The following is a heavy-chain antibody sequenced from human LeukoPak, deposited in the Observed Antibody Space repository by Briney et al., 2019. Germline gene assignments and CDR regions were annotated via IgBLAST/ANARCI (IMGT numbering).Heavy chain of an antibody. CDR1: GYTFTGYY. V-gene: IGHV1-2*02. Sequence: ASVKVSCKASGYTFTGYYMHWVRQAPGQGLEWMGWINPNSGGTNYAQKFQGRVTMTRDTSISTAYMELSRPRSDDTAVYYCARAPLELLHYFDYWGQGTLVTVSS. J-gene: IGHJ4*02. CDR3: ARAPLELLHYFDY. CDR2: INPNSGGT. D-gene: IGHD1-7*01.